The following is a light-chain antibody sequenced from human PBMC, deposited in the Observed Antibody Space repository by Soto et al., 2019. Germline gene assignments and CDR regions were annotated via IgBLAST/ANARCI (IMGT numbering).Light chain of an antibody. Sequence: QSALTQPPSASGTPGQRVTISCSGSSSNIGSNAVSWYQHFPGTAPKVLIYSDDQRPSGVPDRFSGSKSGTSASLAISGLRAEDEGDYFCAAWGDSLNTWVFGGGTKLTVL. V-gene: IGLV1-44*01. CDR2: SDD. CDR1: SSNIGSNA. CDR3: AAWGDSLNTWV. J-gene: IGLJ3*02.